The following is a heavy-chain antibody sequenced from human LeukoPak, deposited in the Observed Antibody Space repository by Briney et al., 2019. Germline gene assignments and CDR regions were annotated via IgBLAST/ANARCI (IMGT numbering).Heavy chain of an antibody. CDR1: GGSISSSNW. Sequence: PSGTLSLTCAVSGGSISSSNWWSWVRQPPGKGLEWIGEIYHSGSTNYNPSLKSRVTISVDKSKNQFSLKLSSVTAADTAVYYYARVMVRGGTTYYFDYWGQGTLVTVSS. CDR3: ARVMVRGGTTYYFDY. J-gene: IGHJ4*02. CDR2: IYHSGST. V-gene: IGHV4-4*02. D-gene: IGHD3-10*01.